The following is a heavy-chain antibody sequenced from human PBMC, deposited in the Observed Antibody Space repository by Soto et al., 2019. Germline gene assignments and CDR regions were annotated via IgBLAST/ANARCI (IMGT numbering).Heavy chain of an antibody. J-gene: IGHJ6*02. CDR1: GYTFTSYY. CDR3: ARDQKDSYDNKSPEYYYFGVDV. Sequence: ASVKVSCKASGYTFTSYYIHWVRQAPGQGLEWMGVINPSGGTSTSAQKFQGRVTMTTDTSTSTASLELSSLRSKDTAVFYCARDQKDSYDNKSPEYYYFGVDVWGQGTTVTVSS. CDR2: INPSGGTS. V-gene: IGHV1-46*01. D-gene: IGHD3-22*01.